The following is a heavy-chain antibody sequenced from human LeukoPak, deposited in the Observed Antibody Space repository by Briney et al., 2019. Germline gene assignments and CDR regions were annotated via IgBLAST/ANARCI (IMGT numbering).Heavy chain of an antibody. CDR1: GYTFTSYG. CDR2: ISAYNGNT. CDR3: ARDEVRYGRYFDWTTSLYGMDV. J-gene: IGHJ6*02. D-gene: IGHD3-9*01. Sequence: HWASVKVSCKASGYTFTSYGISWVRQAPGQGLEWMGWISAYNGNTNYAQKLQGRVTMTTDTSTSTAYMELRSLRSDDTALYYCARDEVRYGRYFDWTTSLYGMDVWGQGTTVTVSS. V-gene: IGHV1-18*01.